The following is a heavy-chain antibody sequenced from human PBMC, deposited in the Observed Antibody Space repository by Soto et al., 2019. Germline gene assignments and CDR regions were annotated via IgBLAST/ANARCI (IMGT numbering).Heavy chain of an antibody. V-gene: IGHV3-30*18. J-gene: IGHJ3*02. D-gene: IGHD4-4*01. CDR1: GFTFSSYG. CDR3: AKPDYSNSRSMAGHAFDI. Sequence: GGSLRLSCAASGFTFSSYGMHWVRQAPGKGLEWVAVISYDGSNKYYADSVKGRLTISRDNSKNTLYLQMNSLRAEDTAVYYCAKPDYSNSRSMAGHAFDIWGQGTMVTVSS. CDR2: ISYDGSNK.